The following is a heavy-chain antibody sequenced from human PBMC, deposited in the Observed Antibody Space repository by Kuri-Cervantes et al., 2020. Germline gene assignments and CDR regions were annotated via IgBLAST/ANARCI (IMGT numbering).Heavy chain of an antibody. Sequence: GGSLRLSCAASGFTFSSYAMHWVRQAPGKGLEWVAVISYDGSNKYYADSVKGRLTISRDNSKNTLYLQMNSLRAEDTAVYYCARDPATYCGGDCYSFGAFDIWGQGTMVTVSS. CDR1: GFTFSSYA. D-gene: IGHD2-21*02. CDR3: ARDPATYCGGDCYSFGAFDI. V-gene: IGHV3-30-3*01. CDR2: ISYDGSNK. J-gene: IGHJ3*02.